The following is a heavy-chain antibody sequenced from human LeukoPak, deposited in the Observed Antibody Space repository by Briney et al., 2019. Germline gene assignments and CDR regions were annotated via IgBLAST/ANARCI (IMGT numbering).Heavy chain of an antibody. V-gene: IGHV4-34*01. J-gene: IGHJ4*02. CDR3: ARHVLPGEAVAGYFDY. Sequence: SETLSLTCVVYGGSFSGYYWSWIRQPPGKGLEWIGEINHSGSTNYNPSLKSRVTISVDTSKNQFSLKLSSVTAADTAVYYCARHVLPGEAVAGYFDYWGQGTLVTVSS. CDR2: INHSGST. CDR1: GGSFSGYY. D-gene: IGHD6-19*01.